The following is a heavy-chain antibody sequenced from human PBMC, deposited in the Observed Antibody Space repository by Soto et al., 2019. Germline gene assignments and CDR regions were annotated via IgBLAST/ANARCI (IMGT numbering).Heavy chain of an antibody. Sequence: QVQLQQWGAGLLTPSETLSLTCTVNGGSLTGYYWSWIRQPPGKGLEWIGEVKDGGSTNYSPSLRGRVSISADTSKNHFCLRLNSVTAADTAVYFCARGQEGIVATHWDQGALVTVSS. CDR3: ARGQEGIVATH. J-gene: IGHJ4*02. V-gene: IGHV4-34*01. CDR1: GGSLTGYY. D-gene: IGHD5-12*01. CDR2: VKDGGST.